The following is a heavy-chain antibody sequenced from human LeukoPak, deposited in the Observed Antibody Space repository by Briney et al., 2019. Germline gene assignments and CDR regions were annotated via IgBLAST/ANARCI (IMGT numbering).Heavy chain of an antibody. D-gene: IGHD2/OR15-2a*01. J-gene: IGHJ4*02. V-gene: IGHV1-2*02. CDR1: GYTFTDYY. CDR2: INPNSGGT. CDR3: ARGFSFTNFDY. Sequence: ASVKVSCKASGYTFTDYYMHWVRQAPGQGLEWMGWINPNSGGTDYAQKFQGRVTMTRDTSISTAYMELTRLRSDDTAVYYCARGFSFTNFDYWGQGTLVTVSS.